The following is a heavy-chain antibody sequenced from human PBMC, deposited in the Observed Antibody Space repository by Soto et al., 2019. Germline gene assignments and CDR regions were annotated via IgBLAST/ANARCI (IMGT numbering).Heavy chain of an antibody. V-gene: IGHV3-30-3*01. CDR3: ARDTPEHLRYVDWLPYPLGIDY. CDR2: ILYDGSNK. D-gene: IGHD3-9*01. CDR1: GFTFSSYA. Sequence: GGTLRLSCAVSGFTFSSYAMPWVRQAPGKGLGWVAVILYDGSNKYYEDSVKGRFTISRDNSKNTLYLQMNSLRAEDTAVYYCARDTPEHLRYVDWLPYPLGIDYWGQGTLVTVAS. J-gene: IGHJ4*02.